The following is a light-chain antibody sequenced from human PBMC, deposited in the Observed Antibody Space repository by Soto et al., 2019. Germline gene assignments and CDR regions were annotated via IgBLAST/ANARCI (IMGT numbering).Light chain of an antibody. V-gene: IGLV1-47*01. J-gene: IGLJ7*01. Sequence: QSVLTQPPSASGTPGQRVTISCSGSRSNIGSNYVYWYQQLPGTAPKLLIYRNNQRPSGVPDRFSGSKSGTSASLATSGLRSEDEADYYCAAWDDSLSGPVFGGGTQLTVL. CDR3: AAWDDSLSGPV. CDR1: RSNIGSNY. CDR2: RNN.